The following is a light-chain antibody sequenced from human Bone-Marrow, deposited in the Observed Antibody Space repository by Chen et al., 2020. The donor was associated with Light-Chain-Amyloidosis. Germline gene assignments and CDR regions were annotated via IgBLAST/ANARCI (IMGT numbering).Light chain of an antibody. CDR2: STN. CDR1: SGSVSASYY. Sequence: QTVVTQAPSFSVSPGWTVTLTCGLTSGSVSASYYPSWYQQTQGQAPRTLIYSTNSRSSGVPDRCSGSSLGNKAALTITGAQADDESDYYCGLYMGSGIAVFGGGTKLTVL. J-gene: IGLJ3*02. CDR3: GLYMGSGIAV. V-gene: IGLV8-61*01.